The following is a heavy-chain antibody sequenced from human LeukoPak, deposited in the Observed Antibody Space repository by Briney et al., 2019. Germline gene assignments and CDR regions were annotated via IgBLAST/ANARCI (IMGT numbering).Heavy chain of an antibody. D-gene: IGHD4-23*01. Sequence: SETLSLTCAVYGGSFSGYYWSWIRQPPGKGLEWIGEINHSGSTNYNPSLKSRVTISADTSKNQFSLKLSSVTAADTAVYYCARGGVVTHHDAFDIWGQGTMVTVSS. CDR2: INHSGST. V-gene: IGHV4-34*01. CDR3: ARGGVVTHHDAFDI. CDR1: GGSFSGYY. J-gene: IGHJ3*02.